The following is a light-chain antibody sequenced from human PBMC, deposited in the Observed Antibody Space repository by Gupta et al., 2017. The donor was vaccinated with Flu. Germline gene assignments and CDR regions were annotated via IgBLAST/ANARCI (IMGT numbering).Light chain of an antibody. CDR3: QVWHDATV. V-gene: IGLV3-1*01. CDR1: KLGYKY. Sequence: VSPGQTASITCSGDKLGYKYVCWYQQKPGQSPVLVMYQSNKRPSGIPERFSGSNYGNTDTLTISGTQAMDEADYYCQVWHDATVLGGGTKLTVL. CDR2: QSN. J-gene: IGLJ2*01.